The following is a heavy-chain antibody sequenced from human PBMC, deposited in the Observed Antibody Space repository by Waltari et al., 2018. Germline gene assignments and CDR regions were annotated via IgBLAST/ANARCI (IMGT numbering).Heavy chain of an antibody. CDR3: AKGGGYYYDSSGTRD. V-gene: IGHV3-30*02. J-gene: IGHJ4*02. CDR1: GFTFSSYG. D-gene: IGHD3-22*01. Sequence: QVQLVESGGGVVQPGGSLRLSCAASGFTFSSYGMHWVRQAPGKGLEWVVFIRYDGRNKYYAESVKGRFTISRDNSKNTLYLQMNSLRAEDTAVYYCAKGGGYYYDSSGTRDWGQGTLVTVSS. CDR2: IRYDGRNK.